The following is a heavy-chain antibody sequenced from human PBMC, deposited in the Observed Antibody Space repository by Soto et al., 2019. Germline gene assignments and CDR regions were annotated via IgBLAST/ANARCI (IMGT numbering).Heavy chain of an antibody. CDR3: ARERLRTGDY. CDR2: IYHTGST. J-gene: IGHJ4*02. V-gene: IGHV4-31*03. Sequence: PSETLSLTCSVSGGSISTVGHYWTWIRQPPGKGLEWIGSIYHTGSTYYSKSLRSRLTMSVDTSKSQFSLRLSSVTAADTAVYYCARERLRTGDYWGQGTLVTVSS. D-gene: IGHD3-3*01. CDR1: GGSISTVGHY.